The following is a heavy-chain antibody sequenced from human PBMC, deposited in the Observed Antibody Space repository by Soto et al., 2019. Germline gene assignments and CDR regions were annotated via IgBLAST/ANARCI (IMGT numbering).Heavy chain of an antibody. CDR3: ASVAI. Sequence: EVQLVESGGGLVQPGGSLRLSCAASGFTFSNYWMSWVRQAPGKGLEWVANIKQDGTEKNYVHSVRGRFTISRDNAKNSLDLQMNSLTAEDTAVYYCASVAIWGQGTLVTVSS. CDR1: GFTFSNYW. D-gene: IGHD5-12*01. J-gene: IGHJ4*02. V-gene: IGHV3-7*01. CDR2: IKQDGTEK.